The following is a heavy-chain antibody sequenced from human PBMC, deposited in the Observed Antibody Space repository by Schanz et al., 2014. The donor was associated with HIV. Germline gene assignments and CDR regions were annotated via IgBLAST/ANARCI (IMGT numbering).Heavy chain of an antibody. V-gene: IGHV3-53*01. J-gene: IGHJ4*02. CDR1: GFPVSNNY. CDR3: AAPQSGSTWRSFDH. CDR2: IYSGGST. Sequence: EVQLVESGGGLMQPGGSLRLSCAASGFPVSNNYMTWVRQAPGKGLEWVSLIYSGGSTFYADSVKGRFTISRDISKSTLFLQMNSLRAEDTAVYYCAAPQSGSTWRSFDHWGQGALVTVSS. D-gene: IGHD1-20*01.